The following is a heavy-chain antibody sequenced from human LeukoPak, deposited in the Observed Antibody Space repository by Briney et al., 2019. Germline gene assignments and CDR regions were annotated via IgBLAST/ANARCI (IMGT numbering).Heavy chain of an antibody. CDR3: ARARGTNYYGMDV. J-gene: IGHJ6*02. CDR2: IIPNSGAT. V-gene: IGHV1-2*02. CDR1: GYTFTGYY. Sequence: EASVKVSCKASGYTFTGYYMHWVRQDPGQGIEWMAWIIPNSGATNYAQKFQGRVTMPRGTSIRTAYMELSRLRSDDTAVYYCARARGTNYYGMDVWGQGTTVTVSS. D-gene: IGHD3-16*01.